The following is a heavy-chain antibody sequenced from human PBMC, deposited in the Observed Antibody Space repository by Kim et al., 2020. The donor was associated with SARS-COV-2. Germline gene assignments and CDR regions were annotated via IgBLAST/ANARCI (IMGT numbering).Heavy chain of an antibody. CDR2: IYYSGST. Sequence: SETLSLTCTVSGGSISSGDYYWSWIRQPPGKGLEWIGYIYYSGSTYYNPSLKSRVTISVDTSKNQFSLKLSSVTAADTAVYYCARTHDYGDLNWFDPWGQGTLVTVSS. D-gene: IGHD4-17*01. J-gene: IGHJ5*02. CDR3: ARTHDYGDLNWFDP. V-gene: IGHV4-30-4*01. CDR1: GGSISSGDYY.